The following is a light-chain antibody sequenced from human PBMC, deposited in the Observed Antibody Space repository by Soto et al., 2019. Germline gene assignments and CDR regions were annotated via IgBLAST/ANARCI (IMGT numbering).Light chain of an antibody. Sequence: EIVLTQSPATLSLPPGERATLSCRASQSVTNSLAWYQQKPGQAPRLLVYDASNRATGIPTRFSGSGSGTDFTLTISNLEPEDFAVYYCQQHISWPLTFGGGTRLEIK. CDR3: QQHISWPLT. V-gene: IGKV3-11*01. J-gene: IGKJ5*01. CDR2: DAS. CDR1: QSVTNS.